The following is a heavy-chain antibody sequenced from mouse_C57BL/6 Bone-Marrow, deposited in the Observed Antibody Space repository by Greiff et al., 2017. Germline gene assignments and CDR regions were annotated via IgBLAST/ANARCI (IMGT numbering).Heavy chain of an antibody. J-gene: IGHJ4*01. CDR2: IHPNSGST. V-gene: IGHV1-64*01. CDR3: ARDSNYYAMDY. D-gene: IGHD2-5*01. Sequence: QVQLKQPGAELVKPGASVKLSCKASGYTFTSYWMHWVKQRPGQGLEWIGMIHPNSGSTNYNEKFKSKATLTVDKSSSTAYMQLSSLTSEDSAVYYCARDSNYYAMDYWGQGTSVTVSS. CDR1: GYTFTSYW.